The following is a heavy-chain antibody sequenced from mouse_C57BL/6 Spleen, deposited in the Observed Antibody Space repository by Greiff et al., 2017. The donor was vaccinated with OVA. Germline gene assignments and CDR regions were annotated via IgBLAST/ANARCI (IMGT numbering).Heavy chain of an antibody. V-gene: IGHV1-50*01. CDR1: GYTFTSYW. CDR3: ARGGYGNYDYFDY. Sequence: QVQLQQPGAELVKPGASVKLSCKASGYTFTSYWMQWVKQRPGQGLEWIGEIDPSDSYTNYNQKFKGKATLTVDTSSSTAYMQLSSLTAEDSAVYDCARGGYGNYDYFDYWGQGTTLTVSS. J-gene: IGHJ2*01. CDR2: IDPSDSYT. D-gene: IGHD2-1*01.